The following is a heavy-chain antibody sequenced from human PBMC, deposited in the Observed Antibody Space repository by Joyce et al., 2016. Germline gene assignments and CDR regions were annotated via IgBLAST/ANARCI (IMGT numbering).Heavy chain of an antibody. Sequence: EVQLVESGGGLVQPGGSLRLSCAASGFTFNTYSMNWGRPAPGKGLEWVSYISRSSNTIYYVDSVKGRFTISRDNAKNSLYLQMNSLRAEDTAVYFCARATSYYFYYYMDVWGKGTTVTVSS. CDR3: ARATSYYFYYYMDV. V-gene: IGHV3-48*01. CDR1: GFTFNTYS. CDR2: ISRSSNTI. J-gene: IGHJ6*03.